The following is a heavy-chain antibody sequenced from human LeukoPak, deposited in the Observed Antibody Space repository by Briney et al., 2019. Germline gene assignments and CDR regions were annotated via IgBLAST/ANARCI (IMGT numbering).Heavy chain of an antibody. CDR1: GFTFSSYG. CDR3: ARDPRYSGSSYYFDY. J-gene: IGHJ4*02. D-gene: IGHD1-26*01. Sequence: GGSLRLSCAASGFTFSSYGIHWVRQAPGKGLEWVAVIWYDGSNKYYADSVKGRFTISRDNSKNTLYLQMNSLRAEDTAVYYCARDPRYSGSSYYFDYWGQGTLVTVSS. CDR2: IWYDGSNK. V-gene: IGHV3-33*01.